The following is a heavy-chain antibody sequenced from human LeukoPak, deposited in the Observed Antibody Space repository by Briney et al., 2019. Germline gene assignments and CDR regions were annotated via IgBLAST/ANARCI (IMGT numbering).Heavy chain of an antibody. CDR3: AKGVVGVTSPNSLDY. Sequence: GGSLRLPCAASGVTFSTYAMTWVRQTPGKGLEWVSAITGSGVSTFYADSVKGRFTISRDNSKNTLFLQMNSLRAKDTAVYYCAKGVVGVTSPNSLDYWGQGTLVTVPS. J-gene: IGHJ4*02. CDR1: GVTFSTYA. V-gene: IGHV3-23*01. D-gene: IGHD1-26*01. CDR2: ITGSGVST.